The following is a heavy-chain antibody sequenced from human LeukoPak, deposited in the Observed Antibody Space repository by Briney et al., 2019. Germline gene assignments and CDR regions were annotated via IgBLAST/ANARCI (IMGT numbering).Heavy chain of an antibody. J-gene: IGHJ3*02. CDR3: ARDVIQRRITIFGVVRGAFDI. D-gene: IGHD3-3*01. V-gene: IGHV1-3*01. Sequence: KFQGRVTITRDTSASTAYMELSSLRSEDTAVYYCARDVIQRRITIFGVVRGAFDIWGQGTMVTVSS.